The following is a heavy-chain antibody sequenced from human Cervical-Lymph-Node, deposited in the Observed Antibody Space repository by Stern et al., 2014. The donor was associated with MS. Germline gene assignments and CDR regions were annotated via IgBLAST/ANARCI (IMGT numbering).Heavy chain of an antibody. J-gene: IGHJ4*02. CDR1: GYTFTSYW. CDR2: IFPGGSDI. V-gene: IGHV5-51*01. Sequence: EVQLVESGPEVKRPGESLKISCQASGYTFTSYWIGWARQMPGQGLEWIAIIFPGGSDIRSSPSFQGQVTISADKSSSTAYLQWNNLKASDTAIYYCARQRYFDYWGQGTLVTVSS. CDR3: ARQRYFDY.